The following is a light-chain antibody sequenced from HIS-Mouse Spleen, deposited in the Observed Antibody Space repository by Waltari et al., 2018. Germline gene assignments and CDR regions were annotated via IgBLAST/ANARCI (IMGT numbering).Light chain of an antibody. CDR1: QGISSW. V-gene: IGKV1-12*02. J-gene: IGKJ3*01. Sequence: DIQMTQSPSSVSASVGARVTITCRASQGISSWLAWYKQKPGKAPNLLIYAASSLQSGVPSRFSGSGSGTDFTLTISSLQPEDFATYYCQQANSFPSFTLFTFGPGTKVDIK. CDR2: AAS. CDR3: QQANSFPSFTLFT.